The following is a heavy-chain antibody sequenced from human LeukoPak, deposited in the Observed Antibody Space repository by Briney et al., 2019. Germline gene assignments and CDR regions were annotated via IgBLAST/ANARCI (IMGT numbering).Heavy chain of an antibody. CDR2: LKEDGTEE. J-gene: IGHJ4*02. V-gene: IGHV3-7*03. CDR1: GFAFSSFS. CDR3: AKDLGFGELSMGRFDY. Sequence: GSLRLSCAASGFAFSSFSMSWVRQAPGKGLEWVANLKEDGTEEEYLDSVKGRFTIFRDNAKNSLDLQMNSLRAEDAAVYSCAKDLGFGELSMGRFDYWGQGALVTVSS. D-gene: IGHD3-10*01.